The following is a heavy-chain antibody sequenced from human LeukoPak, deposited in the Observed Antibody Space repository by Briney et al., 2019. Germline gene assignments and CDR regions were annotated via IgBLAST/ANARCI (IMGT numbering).Heavy chain of an antibody. J-gene: IGHJ4*02. D-gene: IGHD3-3*01. CDR3: AKDLDLEHEY. Sequence: GGSLRPSCAASGFTFSNFAVNWVRQAPGKGLEWVSVIGGGDGSIYYADSVKGRFTISRDNSKNTLYLQMNSLRAEDTAVYYCAKDLDLEHEYWGQGTLVTVSS. CDR2: IGGGDGSI. CDR1: GFTFSNFA. V-gene: IGHV3-23*01.